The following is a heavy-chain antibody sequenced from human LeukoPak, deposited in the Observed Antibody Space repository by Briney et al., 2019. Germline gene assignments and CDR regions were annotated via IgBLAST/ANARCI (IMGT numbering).Heavy chain of an antibody. CDR2: IKSDGSNK. CDR3: TKDRTASADDDDY. Sequence: GGSLRLSCAVSGFSFRSYGMHWVRQAPGKGLEWVAYIKSDGSNKYQADSVKGRFTISRDNSNNTLYLQMNSLRPEDTAVYYCTKDRTASADDDDYWGQGSLVTVSS. D-gene: IGHD1-1*01. CDR1: GFSFRSYG. J-gene: IGHJ4*02. V-gene: IGHV3-30*02.